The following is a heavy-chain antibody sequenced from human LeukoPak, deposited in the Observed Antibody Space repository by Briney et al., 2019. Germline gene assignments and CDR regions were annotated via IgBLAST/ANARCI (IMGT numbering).Heavy chain of an antibody. CDR3: AKGGYDFVEVAYFDF. CDR1: GFSFNKFA. D-gene: IGHD5-12*01. CDR2: IIASSGST. V-gene: IGHV3-23*01. Sequence: GGSLRLSCTASGFSFNKFAMSWVRQSPGKGLEWVSIIIASSGSTVYADSVKDRFTISRDNSKNTLYLQMNSLSVEDTAVYYCAKGGYDFVEVAYFDFWGQGAPVTDSS. J-gene: IGHJ4*02.